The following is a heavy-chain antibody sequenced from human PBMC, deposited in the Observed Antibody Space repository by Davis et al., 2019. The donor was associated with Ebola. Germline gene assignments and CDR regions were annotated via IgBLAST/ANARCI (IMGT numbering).Heavy chain of an antibody. J-gene: IGHJ4*02. CDR3: AREGVHYYDSSGFV. V-gene: IGHV1-69*13. CDR2: IIPIFGTA. CDR1: GDTFSNYA. D-gene: IGHD3-22*01. Sequence: SVKVSCKASGDTFSNYAFSWVRQAPGQGLEWMGGIIPIFGTANYAQKFQGRVTITADESTSTAYMELSSLRSEDTAVYYCAREGVHYYDSSGFVWGQGTLVTVSS.